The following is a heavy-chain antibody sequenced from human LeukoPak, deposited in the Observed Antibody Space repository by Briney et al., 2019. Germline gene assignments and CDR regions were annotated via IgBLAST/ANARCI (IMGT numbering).Heavy chain of an antibody. CDR1: GFTFSSYE. Sequence: GGSLRLSCAASGFTFSSYEMNWVRQAPGKGLEWVSYISSSGSTIYYADSVKGRFTISRDNAKNSLYLRMNSLRAEDTAVYYCARDSAGSGSYVGYFEYWGQGTLVTVSS. V-gene: IGHV3-48*03. CDR2: ISSSGSTI. CDR3: ARDSAGSGSYVGYFEY. D-gene: IGHD3-10*01. J-gene: IGHJ4*02.